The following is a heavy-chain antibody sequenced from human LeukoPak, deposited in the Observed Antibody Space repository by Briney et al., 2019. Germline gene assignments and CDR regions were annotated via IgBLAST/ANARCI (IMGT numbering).Heavy chain of an antibody. CDR3: ARSKSVVTALFDY. J-gene: IGHJ4*02. D-gene: IGHD2-21*02. Sequence: SETLSLTCTVSGGSISSYYWSWIRQPPGKGLEWIGYIYYSGSTNYNPSLKSRVTISVDTSKNQLSLKLSSVTAADTAVYYCARSKSVVTALFDYWGQGTLVTVSS. CDR1: GGSISSYY. CDR2: IYYSGST. V-gene: IGHV4-59*08.